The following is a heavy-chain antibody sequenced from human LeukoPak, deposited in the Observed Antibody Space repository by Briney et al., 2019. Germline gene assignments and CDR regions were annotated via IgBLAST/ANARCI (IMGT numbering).Heavy chain of an antibody. CDR2: IYSGDRT. CDR1: GFTVSSNY. D-gene: IGHD3-22*01. J-gene: IGHJ4*02. Sequence: PGGSLRLSCAVSGFTVSSNYMSWVRQAPGKGLEWVSVIYSGDRTNYADSVKGRFTISRDNSKNTLYLQMNSLRVEDMAVYYCASGSTSSGYRLAYWGQGTVVTVSS. CDR3: ASGSTSSGYRLAY. V-gene: IGHV3-53*01.